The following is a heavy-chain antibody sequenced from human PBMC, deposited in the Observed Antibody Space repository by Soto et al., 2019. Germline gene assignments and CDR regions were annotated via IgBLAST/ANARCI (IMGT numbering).Heavy chain of an antibody. Sequence: GGSLRLSCAASGFTVSSNYMSWVRQAPGKGLEWVSVIYSGGSTYYADSVKGRFTISRDNSKNTLYLQMNTLRAEDTAVYYCAKDTYCSSTSCAYYYGMDVWGQGTTVTVSS. D-gene: IGHD2-2*01. CDR3: AKDTYCSSTSCAYYYGMDV. V-gene: IGHV3-53*05. CDR1: GFTVSSNY. J-gene: IGHJ6*02. CDR2: IYSGGST.